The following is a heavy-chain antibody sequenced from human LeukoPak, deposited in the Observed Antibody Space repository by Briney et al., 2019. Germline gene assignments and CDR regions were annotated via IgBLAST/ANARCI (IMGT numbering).Heavy chain of an antibody. V-gene: IGHV3-21*01. Sequence: GGSLRLSCAASGFTFSSYSMNWVRQAPGKGREWVSSISSSSSYIYYADSVKGRFTISRDNAKNSLYLQMNSLRAEDTAVYYCARAVDGGDYYYYYGMDVWGQGTTVTVSS. D-gene: IGHD3-16*01. J-gene: IGHJ6*02. CDR1: GFTFSSYS. CDR2: ISSSSSYI. CDR3: ARAVDGGDYYYYYGMDV.